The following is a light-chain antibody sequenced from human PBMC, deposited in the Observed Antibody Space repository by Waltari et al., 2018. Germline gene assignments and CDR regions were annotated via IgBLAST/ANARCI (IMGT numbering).Light chain of an antibody. J-gene: IGLJ2*01. CDR1: SSNIGSDY. CDR3: ATWDSSLGAGV. V-gene: IGLV1-51*02. Sequence: QSVLAQPPSVSAAPGQRVTISCSGSSSNIGSDYVSWNQQFPATDPKLPIQENNQRPAGITDRFSGSKSGTSATLDITGVQTGDEAFYYCATWDSSLGAGVFGGGTNLTVL. CDR2: ENN.